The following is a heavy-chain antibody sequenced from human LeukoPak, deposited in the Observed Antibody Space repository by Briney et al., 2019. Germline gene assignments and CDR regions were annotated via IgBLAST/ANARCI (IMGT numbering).Heavy chain of an antibody. CDR3: ARGGYSVYFFSGDY. CDR2: IKKDGTET. J-gene: IGHJ4*02. Sequence: GGSLRLSCTASGFTFSDYWMTWVRQAPGKGLEWVANIKKDGTETYYVDSVKGRFTVSRGNAKNSLYLQMNSLRATDTAVYYCARGGYSVYFFSGDYWGQGTLVTVSS. D-gene: IGHD5/OR15-5a*01. V-gene: IGHV3-7*01. CDR1: GFTFSDYW.